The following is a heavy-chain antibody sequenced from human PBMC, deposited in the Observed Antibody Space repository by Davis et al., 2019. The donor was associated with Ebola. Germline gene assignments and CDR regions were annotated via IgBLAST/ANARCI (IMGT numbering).Heavy chain of an antibody. Sequence: SETLSLTCTLSGGSINGNSWSWIRQSPGKGLEWIGYMHKSGSTTYNPSLKSRVTISVDTSKRQFSLRLTSVTAADTAMYYCARDRSTAAAGGWFDPWGQGTQVIVSS. CDR1: GGSINGNS. CDR2: MHKSGST. D-gene: IGHD2-2*01. V-gene: IGHV4-59*01. CDR3: ARDRSTAAAGGWFDP. J-gene: IGHJ5*02.